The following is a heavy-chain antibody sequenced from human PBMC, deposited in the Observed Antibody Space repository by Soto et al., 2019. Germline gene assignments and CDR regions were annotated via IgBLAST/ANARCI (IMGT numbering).Heavy chain of an antibody. Sequence: PGGSLRLSCAASGFTFSSYAMSWVRQAPWKGLEWVSAISGSGGSTYYADSVKGRFTISRDNSKNTLYLQMNSLRAEDTAVYYCAKAGSSGWYDSYYFDYWGQGTLVTVSS. D-gene: IGHD6-19*01. J-gene: IGHJ4*02. CDR2: ISGSGGST. V-gene: IGHV3-23*01. CDR1: GFTFSSYA. CDR3: AKAGSSGWYDSYYFDY.